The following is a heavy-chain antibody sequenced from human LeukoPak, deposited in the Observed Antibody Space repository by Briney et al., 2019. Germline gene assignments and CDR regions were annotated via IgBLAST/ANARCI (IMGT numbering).Heavy chain of an antibody. CDR1: GFTFSNYA. D-gene: IGHD1-26*01. J-gene: IGHJ5*02. CDR2: IDQDETEK. V-gene: IGHV3-7*01. Sequence: PGGSLRLSCAASGFTFSNYAMSWVRQAPGKGLEWVANIDQDETEKYYVGSVKGRFTISRDNAENSLFLQMSSLKVEDTAVYYCAKVRALVGGSSSIDLWGQGTLVTVSS. CDR3: AKVRALVGGSSSIDL.